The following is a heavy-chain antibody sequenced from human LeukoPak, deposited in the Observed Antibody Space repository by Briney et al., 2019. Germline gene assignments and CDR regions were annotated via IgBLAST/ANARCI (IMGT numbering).Heavy chain of an antibody. CDR1: GFTFISYW. CDR3: ASDRIPYCGGDCYFDY. D-gene: IGHD2-21*02. V-gene: IGHV3-7*01. J-gene: IGHJ4*02. CDR2: IKQDGSEK. Sequence: GGSLRLSCAASGFTFISYWMSWVRQAPGKGLEWVAKIKQDGSEKYYVDSVKGRFTISRDNAKNSLYLQMNSLRAEDTAVYYCASDRIPYCGGDCYFDYWGQGTLVTVSS.